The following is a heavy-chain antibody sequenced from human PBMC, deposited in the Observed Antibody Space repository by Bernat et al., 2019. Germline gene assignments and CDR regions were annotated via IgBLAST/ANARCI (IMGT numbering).Heavy chain of an antibody. J-gene: IGHJ2*01. CDR1: GFTFSSYG. V-gene: IGHV3-33*01. CDR2: IWYDGSNK. D-gene: IGHD3-16*01. Sequence: QVQLVESGGGVVQPGRSLRLSCAASGFTFSSYGMHWVRQAPGKGLEWVAVIWYDGSNKYYADSVKGRFTISRDNSKNTLYLQMKSLRAEDTAVYYCARDSDLGELLLWYFDLWGRGTLVTVSS. CDR3: ARDSDLGELLLWYFDL.